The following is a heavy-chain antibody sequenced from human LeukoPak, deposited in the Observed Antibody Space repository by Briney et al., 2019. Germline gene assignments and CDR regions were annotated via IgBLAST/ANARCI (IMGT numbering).Heavy chain of an antibody. CDR3: ARSGQLDPYFYDYGMDI. CDR1: GGTFTSYA. D-gene: IGHD1-1*01. V-gene: IGHV1-69*04. CDR2: IIPILGIA. J-gene: IGHJ6*02. Sequence: GSSVKVFCKASGGTFTSYAISWVRQAPGQGLEWMGRIIPILGIANYAQKFQGRVTITSDKSTSTAYMELSSLRSEDTAVYYCARSGQLDPYFYDYGMDIWGQGTMVTISS.